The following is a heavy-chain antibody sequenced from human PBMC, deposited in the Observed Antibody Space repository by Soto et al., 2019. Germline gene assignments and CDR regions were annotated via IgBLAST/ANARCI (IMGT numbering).Heavy chain of an antibody. D-gene: IGHD3-16*01. CDR1: GFTFSNYG. J-gene: IGHJ4*02. CDR3: AKGPAGGDTHRSADY. V-gene: IGHV3-30*18. CDR2: IRNDGSNE. Sequence: GGSLRLSCAAPGFTFSNYGMHWVRQAPGKGLEWVAVIRNDGSNEYYADSVKGRFTISRDNPKHTLYLQMNSLRAEDTAVYYCAKGPAGGDTHRSADYWGQGALVTVSS.